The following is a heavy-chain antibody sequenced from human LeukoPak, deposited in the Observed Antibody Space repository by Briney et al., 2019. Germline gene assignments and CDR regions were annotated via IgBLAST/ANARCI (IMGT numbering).Heavy chain of an antibody. CDR2: ISFDGTNE. V-gene: IGHV3-30-3*01. D-gene: IGHD3-22*01. J-gene: IGHJ4*02. CDR1: GFTFSIYA. CDR3: ATDYYDRSGDYTVDH. Sequence: PGGSLRLSCGASGFTFSIYAMHWVRQAPGRGLSWVAAISFDGTNEYYADSAKGRFTISRDNYKNTVSLQMNSLRAEDTAVYYCATDYYDRSGDYTVDHWGQGTQVTVSS.